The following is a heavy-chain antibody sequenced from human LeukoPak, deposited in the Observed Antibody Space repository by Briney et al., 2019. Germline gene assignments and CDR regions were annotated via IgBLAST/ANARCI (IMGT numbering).Heavy chain of an antibody. CDR3: AKDLANGELIAAALYTLIDY. Sequence: QPGGSLRLSCAASGFTFSSYGMHWVRQAPGKGLEWVAVISYDGSNKYYADSVKGRFTISRDNSKNTLYLQMNSLRAEDTAVYYCAKDLANGELIAAALYTLIDYWGQGTLVTVSS. V-gene: IGHV3-30*18. D-gene: IGHD6-13*01. J-gene: IGHJ4*02. CDR2: ISYDGSNK. CDR1: GFTFSSYG.